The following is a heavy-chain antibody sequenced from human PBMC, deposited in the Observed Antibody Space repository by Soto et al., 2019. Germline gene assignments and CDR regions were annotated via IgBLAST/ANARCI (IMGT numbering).Heavy chain of an antibody. D-gene: IGHD3-9*01. CDR2: IRSKANSYAT. V-gene: IGHV3-73*01. J-gene: IGHJ6*02. Sequence: GGSLRLSCAASGFTFSGSAMHWVRQASGKGLEWVGRIRSKANSYATAYAASVKGRFTISRDDSKNTAYLQMNSLKTEDTAVYYCTRSPWSDAGYDILTSYYSADYYYGMDVWGQGTTVTVSS. CDR1: GFTFSGSA. CDR3: TRSPWSDAGYDILTSYYSADYYYGMDV.